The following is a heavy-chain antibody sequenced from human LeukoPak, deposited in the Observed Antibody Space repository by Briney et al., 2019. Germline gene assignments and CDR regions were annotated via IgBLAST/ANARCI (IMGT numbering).Heavy chain of an antibody. V-gene: IGHV1-69*13. J-gene: IGHJ6*03. CDR1: GGTFSSYA. CDR2: IIPIFGTA. CDR3: ARRAVPAAIGDYYYYMDV. Sequence: SVKVSCKASGGTFSSYAISWVRQAPGQGLEWMGGIIPIFGTANYAQKFQGRVTITADESTSTAYMELSSLRSEDTAVYYCARRAVPAAIGDYYYYMDVWGKGTTVTVSS. D-gene: IGHD2-2*02.